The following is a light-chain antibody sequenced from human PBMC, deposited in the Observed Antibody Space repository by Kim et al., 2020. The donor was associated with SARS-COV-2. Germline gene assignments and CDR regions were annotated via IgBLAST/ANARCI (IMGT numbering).Light chain of an antibody. J-gene: IGKJ2*01. CDR1: QSVSKSY. V-gene: IGKV3-20*01. CDR2: VAS. Sequence: EILLTQSPGTLSLSPGESATLSCRASQSVSKSYLAWYQQKPGQAPRLLIYVASSRPTGIPDRFSGSGSGTDFTLTISRLEPEDFAVYYCQQYGSSPYTFGQGTKLEI. CDR3: QQYGSSPYT.